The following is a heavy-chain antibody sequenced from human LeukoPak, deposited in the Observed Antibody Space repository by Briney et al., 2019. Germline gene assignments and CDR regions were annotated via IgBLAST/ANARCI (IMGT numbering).Heavy chain of an antibody. J-gene: IGHJ4*02. V-gene: IGHV4-59*02. CDR1: GGSVSTYF. CDR3: VRDIRFIGATHYFDY. CDR2: MDYSGTT. Sequence: PSETLSLTCTVSGGSVSTYFWSWIRQPPGTGLEWVAYMDYSGTTNYNPSLRSRVTISIDTSKNQFSLSLSSVTAADTAVYYCVRDIRFIGATHYFDYWGQGTLVTVSS. D-gene: IGHD1-26*01.